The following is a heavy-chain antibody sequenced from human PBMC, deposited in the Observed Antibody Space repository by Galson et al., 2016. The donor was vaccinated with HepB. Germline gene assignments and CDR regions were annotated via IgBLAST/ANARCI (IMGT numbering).Heavy chain of an antibody. CDR3: GSVFEY. CDR1: GFTFTNYW. CDR2: INNDGSST. J-gene: IGHJ4*02. V-gene: IGHV3-74*01. Sequence: SLRLSCAASGFTFTNYWIHWVRQAPGKGLVWVSGINNDGSSTYYADSAKGRFTISRDNAKNTLYLQMNSLRAEDTAVYYCGSVFEYWGQGTLVAVSS.